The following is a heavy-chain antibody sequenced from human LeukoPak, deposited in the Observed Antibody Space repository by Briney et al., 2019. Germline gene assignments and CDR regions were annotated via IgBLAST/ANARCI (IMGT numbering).Heavy chain of an antibody. CDR3: ARDRKWFGELFRGMDV. D-gene: IGHD3-10*01. CDR1: GFTFSSYS. J-gene: IGHJ6*02. V-gene: IGHV3-21*01. Sequence: KPGGSLRLSCAASGFTFSSYSMNWVRQAPGKGLEWVSSISSSSSYIYYADSVKGRFTISRDNAKNSLYLQMNSLRAEDTAVYYRARDRKWFGELFRGMDVWGQGTTVTVSS. CDR2: ISSSSSYI.